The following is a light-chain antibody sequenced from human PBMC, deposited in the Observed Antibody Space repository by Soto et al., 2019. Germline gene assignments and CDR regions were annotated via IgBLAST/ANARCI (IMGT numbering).Light chain of an antibody. CDR1: QSIGTW. J-gene: IGKJ1*01. CDR2: GAS. Sequence: DIQTTQSPSTLSASVGDSVTVTCRASQSIGTWLAWYQQKPGTAPKLLIDGASRLETGVSSRFSGTRSGTKFTLTITSLHPDDFATYYCQQYATYSPEWTFGQGTKVDIK. CDR3: QQYATYSPEWT. V-gene: IGKV1-5*01.